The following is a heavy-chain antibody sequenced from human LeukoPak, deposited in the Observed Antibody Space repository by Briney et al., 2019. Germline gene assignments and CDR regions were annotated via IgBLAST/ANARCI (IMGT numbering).Heavy chain of an antibody. Sequence: SVKVSCKASGYTFTSYHMHWVRQAPGQGLEWMGGIIPIFGTANYAQKFQGRVTITADESTSTAYMELSSLRSEDTAVYYCARDVGSSWHTPWGQGTLVTVSS. CDR1: GYTFTSYH. D-gene: IGHD6-13*01. V-gene: IGHV1-69*13. CDR2: IIPIFGTA. CDR3: ARDVGSSWHTP. J-gene: IGHJ5*02.